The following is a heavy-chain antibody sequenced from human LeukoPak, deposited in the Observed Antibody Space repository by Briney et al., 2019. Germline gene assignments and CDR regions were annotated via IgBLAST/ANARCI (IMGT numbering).Heavy chain of an antibody. CDR2: IYYSGST. V-gene: IGHV4-59*08. Sequence: SQTLSLTCTVSGGSISSYYWSWIRQPPGKGLEWIGYIYYSGSTNYNPSLKSRVTISVDTSKNQFSLRLSSVTAADTAVYYCARQRGYHYDSTTNRFSDLWGQGTRVTVSS. D-gene: IGHD3-22*01. CDR1: GGSISSYY. CDR3: ARQRGYHYDSTTNRFSDL. J-gene: IGHJ5*02.